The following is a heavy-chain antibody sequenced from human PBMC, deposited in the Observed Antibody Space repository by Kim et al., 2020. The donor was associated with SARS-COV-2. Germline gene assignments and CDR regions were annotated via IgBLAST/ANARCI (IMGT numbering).Heavy chain of an antibody. CDR2: IKQDGSEK. Sequence: GGSLRLSCAASGFTFSSYWMSWVRQAPGKGLEWLANIKQDGSEKYYVDSVKGRFTISRDNAKNSLYLQMNSLRAEDTAVYYCARDRATGDYYYYYGMDVWGQGTTVTVSS. J-gene: IGHJ6*02. CDR3: ARDRATGDYYYYYGMDV. V-gene: IGHV3-7*01. D-gene: IGHD1-26*01. CDR1: GFTFSSYW.